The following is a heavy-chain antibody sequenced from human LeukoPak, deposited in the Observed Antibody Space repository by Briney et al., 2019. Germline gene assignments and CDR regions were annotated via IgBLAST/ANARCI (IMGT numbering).Heavy chain of an antibody. J-gene: IGHJ6*02. CDR1: GFTFSNHA. D-gene: IGHD4-17*01. CDR2: ISWNSGSI. CDR3: AKDAHLDYGDYVNFYYYYGMDV. V-gene: IGHV3-9*01. Sequence: PGGSLRLSCVTSGFTFSNHAMHWVRQAPGKGLEWASGISWNSGSIGYADSVKGRFTISRDNAKNSPYLQMNSLRAEDTALYYCAKDAHLDYGDYVNFYYYYGMDVWGQGTTVTVSS.